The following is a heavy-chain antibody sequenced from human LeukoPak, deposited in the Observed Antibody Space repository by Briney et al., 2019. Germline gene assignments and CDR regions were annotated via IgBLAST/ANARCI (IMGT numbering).Heavy chain of an antibody. J-gene: IGHJ5*02. CDR3: ARGRGSGHKENWFDP. Sequence: ASVKVSCKASGYTFTSYDINWVRQATGQGLEWMGWMNPNSGDTAYVQKFQGRVTMTRNTSISTAYMELSSLRSEDTAVYYCARGRGSGHKENWFDPWGQGTLVTVSS. CDR1: GYTFTSYD. CDR2: MNPNSGDT. D-gene: IGHD6-19*01. V-gene: IGHV1-8*01.